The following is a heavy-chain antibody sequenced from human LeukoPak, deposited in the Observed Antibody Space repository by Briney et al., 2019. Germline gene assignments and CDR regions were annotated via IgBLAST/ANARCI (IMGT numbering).Heavy chain of an antibody. CDR2: VHLSGRT. CDR1: GVSLSTTNW. V-gene: IGHV4-4*02. J-gene: IGHJ4*02. Sequence: SRTLSLTCAVSGVSLSTTNWWTWVRQPPGEGLGWIGEVHLSGRTHYNPSLESRVTMSVHMSENHISLRLTSVTAADTAVYYCAREGGPYRPLDYSGQGTLVTVSS. CDR3: AREGGPYRPLDY.